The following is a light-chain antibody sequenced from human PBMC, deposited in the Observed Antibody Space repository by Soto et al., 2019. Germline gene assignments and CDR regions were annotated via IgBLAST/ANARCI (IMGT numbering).Light chain of an antibody. Sequence: QSALTQPRSVSGSPGQSVTTSCTGTSSDVGVYNYVSWYQQYPGKAPKIMIYDVTERPSGVPDRFSGSKSGNTASLTISRLQAEDEADYYCCSYAGSYTFVFGTGTKVTVL. CDR1: SSDVGVYNY. CDR3: CSYAGSYTFV. V-gene: IGLV2-11*01. J-gene: IGLJ1*01. CDR2: DVT.